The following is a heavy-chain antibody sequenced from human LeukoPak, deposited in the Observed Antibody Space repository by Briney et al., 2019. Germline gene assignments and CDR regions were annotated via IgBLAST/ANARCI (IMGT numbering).Heavy chain of an antibody. CDR2: INYSGST. J-gene: IGHJ4*02. Sequence: SETLSLTCAVSGGSITSGGYSWSWVRQPPGKDLEWIGYINYSGSTKYNPPLKSRVTISADRSESQFSLKLNSVTAADTAVYFCARDEGSAYPFDYWGQGTLVTVSS. V-gene: IGHV4-30-2*01. CDR3: ARDEGSAYPFDY. CDR1: GGSITSGGYS. D-gene: IGHD3-22*01.